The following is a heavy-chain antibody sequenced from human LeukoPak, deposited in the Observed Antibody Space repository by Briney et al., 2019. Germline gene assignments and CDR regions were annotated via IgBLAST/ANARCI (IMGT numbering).Heavy chain of an antibody. J-gene: IGHJ5*02. D-gene: IGHD1-26*01. Sequence: ASVKVSCKASGYTFTSYGISWVRQAPGQGLEWMGWISAYNGNTNYAQKLQGRVTMTTDTSTSTAYMELRSLRSDDTAVYYCARDHGVGATAANWFDPWGQGTLVTVSS. CDR3: ARDHGVGATAANWFDP. CDR1: GYTFTSYG. V-gene: IGHV1-18*01. CDR2: ISAYNGNT.